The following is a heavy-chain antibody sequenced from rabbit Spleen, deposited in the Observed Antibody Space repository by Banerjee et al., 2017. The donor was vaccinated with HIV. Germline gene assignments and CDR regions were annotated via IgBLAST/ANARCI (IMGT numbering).Heavy chain of an antibody. CDR2: IAGSSSGFI. Sequence: QSLEESGGDLVKPGASLTLTCTASGFSFSSSDYMCWVRQAPGKGLEWISCIAGSSSGFIYSATWAKGRFTCSKTSSTTVTLQMTSLTVADTATYFCARDLASVIGWNFKLWGQGTLVTVS. D-gene: IGHD1-1*01. CDR1: GFSFSSSDY. V-gene: IGHV1S40*01. CDR3: ARDLASVIGWNFKL. J-gene: IGHJ4*01.